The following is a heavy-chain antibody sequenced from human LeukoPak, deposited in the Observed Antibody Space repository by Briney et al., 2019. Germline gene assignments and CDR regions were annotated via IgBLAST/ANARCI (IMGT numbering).Heavy chain of an antibody. Sequence: GGSLRLSCAASGFTSSDYTMNWVRQAPGKGLEWVSGISVSDDSTYYADFVKGRFTMSRDNSNNMLYLQMNSLRAEDTAVYYCAKDRFCSSTNCPYDQWGQGTLVTVSS. CDR1: GFTSSDYT. V-gene: IGHV3-23*01. D-gene: IGHD2-2*01. CDR2: ISVSDDST. J-gene: IGHJ5*02. CDR3: AKDRFCSSTNCPYDQ.